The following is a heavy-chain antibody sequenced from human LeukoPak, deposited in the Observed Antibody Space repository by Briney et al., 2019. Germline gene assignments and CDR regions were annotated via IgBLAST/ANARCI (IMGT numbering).Heavy chain of an antibody. Sequence: GGSLRLSCAASGFTFDDYGMSWVRQAPGKGLEWLSGITWNGGSTGYADSVKGRFTISRDNSKNSLYLQMNSLRAEDTAVYYCARATGGGYYYYYIDVWGKGTTVTVSS. CDR3: ARATGGGYYYYYIDV. V-gene: IGHV3-20*04. J-gene: IGHJ6*03. D-gene: IGHD3-10*01. CDR1: GFTFDDYG. CDR2: ITWNGGST.